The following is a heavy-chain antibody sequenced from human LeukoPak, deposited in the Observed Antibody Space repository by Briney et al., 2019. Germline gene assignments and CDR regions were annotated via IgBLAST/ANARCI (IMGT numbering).Heavy chain of an antibody. D-gene: IGHD3-3*01. J-gene: IGHJ5*02. Sequence: GGSLRLSCAGSRFSFTSHWMSWVRQAPAKGLEWVANIKEDGSEKYYVDSVKGRFTISRDNAKNSLSLQMNSLRAEDTAVYYCARGVGWFDPWGQGTLVTVSS. V-gene: IGHV3-7*01. CDR3: ARGVGWFDP. CDR2: IKEDGSEK. CDR1: RFSFTSHW.